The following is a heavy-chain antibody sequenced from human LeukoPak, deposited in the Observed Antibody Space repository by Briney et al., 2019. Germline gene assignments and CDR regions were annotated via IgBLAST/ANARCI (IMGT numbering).Heavy chain of an antibody. J-gene: IGHJ5*02. CDR3: VKQFTTTWYGFDP. D-gene: IGHD2/OR15-2a*01. CDR1: GYTFTDYW. V-gene: IGHV5-51*01. CDR2: IYPGNSET. Sequence: GESLKISCKGSGYTFTDYWIGWVRQMPGKGLEWMGIIYPGNSETRYSPSFQGQVTISADRSISTAYLQWGSLKASDTAIYYCVKQFTTTWYGFDPWGQGTLVTVSS.